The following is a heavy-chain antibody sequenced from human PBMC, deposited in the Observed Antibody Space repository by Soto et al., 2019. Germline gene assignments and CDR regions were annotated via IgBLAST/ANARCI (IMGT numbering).Heavy chain of an antibody. D-gene: IGHD3-10*01. CDR1: GGSISGGGFS. J-gene: IGHJ4*02. V-gene: IGHV4-30-2*01. CDR2: ILHTGGT. CDR3: ASLQFGELFDY. Sequence: PSETLSLTCAVSGGSISGGGFSWSWIRQPPGKGLEWIGYILHTGGTQYNPSLKSRVSMSVDKSKNQFSLHLTSVTAADTAVYYCASLQFGELFDYWAQGALVTVS.